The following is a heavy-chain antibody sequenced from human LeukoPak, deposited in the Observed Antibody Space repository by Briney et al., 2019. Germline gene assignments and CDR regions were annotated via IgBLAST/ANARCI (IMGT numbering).Heavy chain of an antibody. V-gene: IGHV3-30*02. Sequence: GGSLRLPCAASGFTFSSYGMHWVRQAPGKGLEWVAVIWYGGSNKYYADSVKGRFTISRDNSKNTLYLQMNSLRAEDTAVYYCAKDQVITMVRGVMAVWGQGTLVTVSS. D-gene: IGHD3-10*01. CDR2: IWYGGSNK. CDR1: GFTFSSYG. J-gene: IGHJ4*02. CDR3: AKDQVITMVRGVMAV.